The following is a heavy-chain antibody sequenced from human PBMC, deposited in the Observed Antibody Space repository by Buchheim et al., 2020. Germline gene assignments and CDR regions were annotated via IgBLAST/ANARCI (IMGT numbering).Heavy chain of an antibody. CDR2: ISSSGST. J-gene: IGHJ4*02. V-gene: IGHV4-61*01. D-gene: IGHD4-11*01. CDR3: ARGDYSRHDY. Sequence: QVQLQESGPGLVKPSETLSLTCTVSGGSVTSGSYSWSWIRQPPGEGLEWIGSISSSGSTNYNPSLKSRVTTSVDTSKNQVSLKVKSVTAADTAVYYCARGDYSRHDYWGQGTL. CDR1: GGSVTSGSYS.